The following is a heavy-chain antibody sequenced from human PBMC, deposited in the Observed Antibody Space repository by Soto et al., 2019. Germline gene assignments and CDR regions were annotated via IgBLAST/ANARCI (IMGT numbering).Heavy chain of an antibody. Sequence: VQLVESGGGLVQPGGSLRLSCAASGFSFSSYWMHWVRHAPGKGLVGVSRINSDGSSTTYADSVKGRFTISRDNAKNTLYLQMNSLTPEDTAVYYCAKGVPAATRYFQHWGQGTLVTVSS. D-gene: IGHD2-2*01. CDR2: INSDGSST. J-gene: IGHJ1*01. CDR1: GFSFSSYW. CDR3: AKGVPAATRYFQH. V-gene: IGHV3-74*01.